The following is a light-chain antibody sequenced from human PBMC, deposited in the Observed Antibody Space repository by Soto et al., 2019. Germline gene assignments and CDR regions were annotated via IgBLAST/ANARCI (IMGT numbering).Light chain of an antibody. CDR1: SSNIGARYD. CDR2: GNN. V-gene: IGLV1-40*01. CDR3: QSYDISLSAVV. Sequence: QSVLTQPPSVSGAPGQRVTISCTGSSSNIGARYDVHWYQQLPGTAPKLLIYGNNNRPSGVPDRFSGSKSGSSASLAITGLQAEDDADYYCQSYDISLSAVVFGGGTKVTVL. J-gene: IGLJ2*01.